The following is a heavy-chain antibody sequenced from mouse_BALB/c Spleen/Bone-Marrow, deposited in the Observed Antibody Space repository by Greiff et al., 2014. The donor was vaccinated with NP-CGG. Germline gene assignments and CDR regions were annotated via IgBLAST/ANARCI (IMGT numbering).Heavy chain of an antibody. V-gene: IGHV1S22*01. CDR2: IYPGSGST. D-gene: IGHD1-1*02. CDR3: TIWVPFAY. Sequence: LQQSGSELVRPGASVKLSCKASGYTFTSYWMHWVKQRPGQGLEWIGNIYPGSGSTNYDEKFKSKATLTVDTSSSTAYMQLSSLTSEDSAVYYCTIWVPFAYWGQGTLVTVSA. J-gene: IGHJ3*01. CDR1: GYTFTSYW.